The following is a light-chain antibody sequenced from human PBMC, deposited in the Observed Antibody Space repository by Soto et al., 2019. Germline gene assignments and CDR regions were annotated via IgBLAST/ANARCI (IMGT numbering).Light chain of an antibody. J-gene: IGKJ5*01. Sequence: VMTQTPLSLSVAPGQPASISCKSSQSLLHITGETFLFWYLQKPGQSPQLLIYEVSTRVSGVPARFSGSGSGTDFTLEISRVETDDVGIYYCMQSTQLPPTFGQGTRLGIE. CDR2: EVS. CDR1: QSLLHITGETF. CDR3: MQSTQLPPT. V-gene: IGKV2D-29*02.